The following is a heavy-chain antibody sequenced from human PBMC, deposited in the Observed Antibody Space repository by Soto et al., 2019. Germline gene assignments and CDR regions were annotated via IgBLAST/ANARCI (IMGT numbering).Heavy chain of an antibody. J-gene: IGHJ4*02. D-gene: IGHD6-19*01. CDR1: GYTFTSYY. Sequence: ASVKVSCKASGYTFTSYYMHWVRQAPGQGLEWMGIINPSGGSTTYAQNFQGRVTMTRDTSASTVYMELSSLRSEDTAVYYCARHGSGWDYWGQGTLVTVSS. CDR3: ARHGSGWDY. CDR2: INPSGGST. V-gene: IGHV1-46*01.